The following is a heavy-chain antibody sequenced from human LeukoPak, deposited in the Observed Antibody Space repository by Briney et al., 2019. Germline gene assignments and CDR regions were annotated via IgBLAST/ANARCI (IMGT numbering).Heavy chain of an antibody. CDR2: MNPNSGNT. CDR1: GYTFTSYD. Sequence: GASVKVSCKASGYTFTSYDINWVRQATGQGLEWMGWMNPNSGNTGYAQKFQGRVTMTRDMSTSTVYMELSSLRSEDTAVYYCARAYDFWSGYYNDPALDGYYYYMDVWGKGTTVTVSS. D-gene: IGHD3-3*01. V-gene: IGHV1-8*01. J-gene: IGHJ6*03. CDR3: ARAYDFWSGYYNDPALDGYYYYMDV.